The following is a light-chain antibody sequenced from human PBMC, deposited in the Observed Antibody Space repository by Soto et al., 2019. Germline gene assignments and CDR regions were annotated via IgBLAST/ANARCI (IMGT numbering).Light chain of an antibody. Sequence: EIVLTQSPATLSLSPGERATLSCRASQSVSSYLAWYHQKPGQAPRLLIYDASTRATGIPARFSGSGSGTDFTLTISSLEPEDFAVYYCQQRSNWPITFGQGTRLEIK. J-gene: IGKJ5*01. V-gene: IGKV3-11*01. CDR3: QQRSNWPIT. CDR1: QSVSSY. CDR2: DAS.